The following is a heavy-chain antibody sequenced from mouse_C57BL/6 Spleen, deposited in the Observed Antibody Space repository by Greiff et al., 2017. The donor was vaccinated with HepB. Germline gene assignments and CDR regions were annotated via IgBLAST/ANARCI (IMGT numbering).Heavy chain of an antibody. V-gene: IGHV8-12*01. CDR3: ARRARDGSSPYWYFDV. J-gene: IGHJ1*03. Sequence: QVTLKESGPGILQSSQTLSLTCSFSGFSLSTSGMGVSWIRQPSGKGLEWLAHIYWDDDKRYNPSLKSRLTISKDTSRNQVFLKITSVDTADTATYYCARRARDGSSPYWYFDVWGTGTTVTVSS. D-gene: IGHD1-1*01. CDR2: IYWDDDK. CDR1: GFSLSTSGMG.